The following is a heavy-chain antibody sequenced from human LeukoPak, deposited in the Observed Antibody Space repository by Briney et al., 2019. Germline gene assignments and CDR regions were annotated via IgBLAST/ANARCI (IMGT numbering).Heavy chain of an antibody. CDR3: ARGACSGGSCLDS. CDR1: GGSISPFF. V-gene: IGHV4-59*01. D-gene: IGHD2-15*01. J-gene: IGHJ4*02. Sequence: SETLSLTCTVSGGSISPFFWSWIRQPPGKGLEWIAHVYHSGTTNYNPSLKSRAGISADASRNQFSLRLTSVTAADTAVYYCARGACSGGSCLDSWGQGTLVTVSS. CDR2: VYHSGTT.